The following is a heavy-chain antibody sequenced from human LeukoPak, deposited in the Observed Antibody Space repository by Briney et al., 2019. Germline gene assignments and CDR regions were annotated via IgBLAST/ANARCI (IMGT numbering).Heavy chain of an antibody. J-gene: IGHJ4*02. CDR3: AKDSTGYSYGPEDY. CDR1: GFTFSSYC. CDR2: ISYDGSNK. D-gene: IGHD5-18*01. V-gene: IGHV3-30*18. Sequence: GGSLRLSCAASGFTFSSYCMHWVRQAPGKGLEWVAGISYDGSNKYYADSVKGRFTISRDNSKNTLYLQMNSLRAEDTAVYYCAKDSTGYSYGPEDYWGQGTLVTVSS.